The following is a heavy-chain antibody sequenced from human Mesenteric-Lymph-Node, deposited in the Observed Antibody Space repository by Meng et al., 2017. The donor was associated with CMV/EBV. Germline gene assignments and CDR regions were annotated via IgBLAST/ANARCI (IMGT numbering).Heavy chain of an antibody. CDR1: FDDQC. V-gene: IGHV3-20*03. J-gene: IGHJ4*02. D-gene: IGHD5-12*01. CDR3: ARGTGRTGYVDPGVSGYFDY. CDR2: SSWNGDNI. Sequence: FDDQCMRWVRQGPGKGPGWVSGSSWNGDNIGYADAVKGRFTLSRDNSKNTLYLQMGSLRPEDMAVYYCARGTGRTGYVDPGVSGYFDYWGQGTLVTVSS.